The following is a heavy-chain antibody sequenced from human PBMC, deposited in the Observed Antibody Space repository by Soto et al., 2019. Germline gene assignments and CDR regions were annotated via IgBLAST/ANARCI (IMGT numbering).Heavy chain of an antibody. CDR3: MTDFQAF. V-gene: IGHV3-7*01. CDR1: GFTFSVHW. Sequence: EVQLVESGGGLVQPGGSLRLSCAASGFTFSVHWMSCVRQAPGKGLEWVARIKEDGSEKQYVDSVKGRFTISRDNAENSLYLQMNYVRAEDTAVYYCMTDFQAFWGQGTLVTVSS. J-gene: IGHJ4*02. CDR2: IKEDGSEK.